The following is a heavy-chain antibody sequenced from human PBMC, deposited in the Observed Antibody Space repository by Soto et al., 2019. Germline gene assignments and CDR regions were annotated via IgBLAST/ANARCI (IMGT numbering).Heavy chain of an antibody. CDR2: MNPNSGNT. CDR3: ARVHTVTTYFDV. D-gene: IGHD4-17*01. Sequence: QVQLAQSGAEVGKPGASVKVSCKASGYTFTSYDINWVRQASGQGLEWMGWMNPNSGNTGSAQRFQGRLTMTRNTSINTAYMELTSLTSEDAAVYYCARVHTVTTYFDVWGRGTLVAVSS. V-gene: IGHV1-8*01. J-gene: IGHJ2*01. CDR1: GYTFTSYD.